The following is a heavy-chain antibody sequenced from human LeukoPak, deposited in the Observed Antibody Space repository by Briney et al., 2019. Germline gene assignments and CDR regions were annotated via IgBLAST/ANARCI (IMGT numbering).Heavy chain of an antibody. CDR2: INHSGNT. J-gene: IGHJ4*02. CDR3: ARDLNWETY. Sequence: PSETLSLTCAVYGGTFSDYYWSWIRQPPGKGLEWIGEINHSGNTNYNPSLKSRVTISVDTSKYQFSLRLTSVTAADTAVYYCARDLNWETYWGQGTLVTVSS. D-gene: IGHD7-27*01. CDR1: GGTFSDYY. V-gene: IGHV4-34*01.